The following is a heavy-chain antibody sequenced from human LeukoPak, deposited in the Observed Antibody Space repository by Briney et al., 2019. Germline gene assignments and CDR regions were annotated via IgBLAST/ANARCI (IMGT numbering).Heavy chain of an antibody. V-gene: IGHV4-59*01. CDR1: DGSINNYY. CDR3: AGYGVATTWAQSFAI. CDR2: AHYTETT. Sequence: SGTLSLTCTVSDGSINNYYLNWIRQPPGKGLEWVGFAHYTETTNYNPYLQSRVTISIDTSKSQFSLRLSSVTAADTAVYFCAGYGVATTWAQSFAIWGQGTKVTVSS. J-gene: IGHJ3*02. D-gene: IGHD4-17*01.